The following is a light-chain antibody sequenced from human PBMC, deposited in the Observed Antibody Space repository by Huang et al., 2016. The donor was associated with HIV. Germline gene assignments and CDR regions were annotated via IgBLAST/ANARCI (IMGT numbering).Light chain of an antibody. V-gene: IGKV3-11*01. Sequence: EIVLTQSPDTLSLSPGERATLSCRASRTVSKYLAWYQHKPGQSPRLLIYDASKRAAGIPARFSGSGSGTDFTLSISSLEPEDFAVYYCQQRDNWPPMYTFGQGTKLEIK. CDR3: QQRDNWPPMYT. CDR1: RTVSKY. J-gene: IGKJ2*01. CDR2: DAS.